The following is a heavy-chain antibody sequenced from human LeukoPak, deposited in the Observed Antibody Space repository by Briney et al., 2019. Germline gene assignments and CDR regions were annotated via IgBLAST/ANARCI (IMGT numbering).Heavy chain of an antibody. V-gene: IGHV6-1*01. CDR1: GDSVSSNGAA. J-gene: IGHJ4*02. CDR3: ARDKRGDSAFDY. Sequence: SQTLSLTCAISGDSVSSNGAAWNWIRQSPSRGLEWLGRTYYRSKWYNDFAVSVESRITINPDASKNQFSLQLHSVTPGDTAVYYCARDKRGDSAFDYWGQGTLVTVSS. CDR2: TYYRSKWYN. D-gene: IGHD3-10*01.